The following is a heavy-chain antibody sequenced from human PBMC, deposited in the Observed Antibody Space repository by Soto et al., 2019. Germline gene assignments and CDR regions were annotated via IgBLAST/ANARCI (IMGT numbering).Heavy chain of an antibody. CDR3: GKGQSIAATVRTNFDC. CDR1: GFNFDSYG. Sequence: GGSLRLSCAASGFNFDSYGMNWVRQSPGKRLEWVSVINNSGGEPYYADSVKDRFTISRDNSKNTLFLQMNSLRAEDTAVYYCGKGQSIAATVRTNFDCWGQGTLVTVSS. V-gene: IGHV3-23*01. CDR2: INNSGGEP. D-gene: IGHD6-13*01. J-gene: IGHJ4*02.